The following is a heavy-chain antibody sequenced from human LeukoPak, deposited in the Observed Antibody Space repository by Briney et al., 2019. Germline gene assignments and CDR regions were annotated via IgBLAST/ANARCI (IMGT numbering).Heavy chain of an antibody. CDR2: IIPIFGTA. D-gene: IGHD3-3*01. V-gene: IGHV1-69*05. CDR3: ARAVLRFLEWLPSGFDP. J-gene: IGHJ5*02. CDR1: GYTFTGYY. Sequence: ASVKVSCKASGYTFTGYYMHWVRQAPGQGLEWMGGIIPIFGTANYAQKFQGRVTITTDESTSTAYMELSSLRSEDTAVYYCARAVLRFLEWLPSGFDPWGQGTLVTVSS.